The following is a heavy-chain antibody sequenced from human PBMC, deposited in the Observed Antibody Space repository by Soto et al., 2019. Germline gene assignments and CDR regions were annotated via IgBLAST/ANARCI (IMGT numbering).Heavy chain of an antibody. J-gene: IGHJ4*02. Sequence: ASVKVSCKTSGYTFTNYGISWVRQAPGQGLEWMGWISAHTGNTNYAQKFQGRVTMTRNTSISTAYMELSSLRSEDTAVYYCARGLSSSSWYRYSYFDYWGQGTLVTVS. V-gene: IGHV1-18*01. CDR2: ISAHTGNT. CDR1: GYTFTNYG. D-gene: IGHD6-13*01. CDR3: ARGLSSSSWYRYSYFDY.